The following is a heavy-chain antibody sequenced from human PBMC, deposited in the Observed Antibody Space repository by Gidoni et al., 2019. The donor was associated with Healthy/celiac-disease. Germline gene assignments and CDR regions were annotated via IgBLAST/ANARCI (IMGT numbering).Heavy chain of an antibody. V-gene: IGHV5-51*03. J-gene: IGHJ4*02. CDR2: IYPGDSDT. D-gene: IGHD4-17*01. CDR3: ARIGDYGGNPGDY. CDR1: GYRFTSYW. Sequence: EVQLVQSGAEVKKPGESLKISCQGSGYRFTSYWIGWVRQLPGKGLEWMGSIYPGDSDTRYSPSFQGKVTISADKSISTAYLQWSSLKASDTAMYYCARIGDYGGNPGDYWGQGTLVTVSS.